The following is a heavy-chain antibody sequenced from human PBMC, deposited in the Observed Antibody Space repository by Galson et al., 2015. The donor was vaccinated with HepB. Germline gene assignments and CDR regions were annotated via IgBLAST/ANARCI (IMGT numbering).Heavy chain of an antibody. V-gene: IGHV1-3*01. Sequence: SVKVSCKASGDTFIRNTIQWVRQAPGQRLEWMGWINAGNGNTKYSQKFQGRVTITRDTSASTAYMELSSLRSEDTAVYYCARGIKEWFGESHFDYWGQGTLVTVSS. CDR1: GDTFIRNT. CDR2: INAGNGNT. J-gene: IGHJ4*02. D-gene: IGHD3-10*01. CDR3: ARGIKEWFGESHFDY.